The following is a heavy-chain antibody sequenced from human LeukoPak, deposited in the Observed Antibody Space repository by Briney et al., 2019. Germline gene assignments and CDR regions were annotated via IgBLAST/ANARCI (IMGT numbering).Heavy chain of an antibody. CDR2: INPNSGGT. CDR3: ASVSGYYPEF. J-gene: IGHJ3*01. CDR1: GYTFTSYG. Sequence: ASVKVSCKASGYTFTSYGISWVRQAPGQGLEWMGWINPNSGGTNYAQKFQGRVTMTRDTSISTAYMELSRLRSDDTAVYYCASVSGYYPEFWGQGTMVTVSS. V-gene: IGHV1-2*02. D-gene: IGHD3-22*01.